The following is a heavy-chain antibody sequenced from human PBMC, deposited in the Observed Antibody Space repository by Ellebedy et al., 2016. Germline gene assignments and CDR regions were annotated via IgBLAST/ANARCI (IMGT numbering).Heavy chain of an antibody. Sequence: GGSLRLSCAASGFTFSTYTMTWVRQAPGKGLAWVSSFSASGGSTYYADSVKGRFTMSRDNSKNTLYLQMNGLRAEDSALYYCAKGAGDQFFDYWGQGTLVTVSS. CDR1: GFTFSTYT. CDR2: FSASGGST. D-gene: IGHD2-21*01. J-gene: IGHJ4*02. V-gene: IGHV3-23*01. CDR3: AKGAGDQFFDY.